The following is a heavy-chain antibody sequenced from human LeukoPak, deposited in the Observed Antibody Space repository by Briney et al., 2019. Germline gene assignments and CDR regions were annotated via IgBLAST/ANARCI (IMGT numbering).Heavy chain of an antibody. CDR2: IYYSGST. D-gene: IGHD3-9*01. J-gene: IGHJ4*02. CDR1: GGSISSGGYY. V-gene: IGHV4-39*01. Sequence: SQTLSLTCAVSGGSISSGGYYWGWIRQPPGKGLEWIGSIYYSGSTYYNPSLKSRVTISVDTSKNQFSLKLSSVTAADTAVYYCASLNLYDILTGYYIDYWGQGTLVTVSS. CDR3: ASLNLYDILTGYYIDY.